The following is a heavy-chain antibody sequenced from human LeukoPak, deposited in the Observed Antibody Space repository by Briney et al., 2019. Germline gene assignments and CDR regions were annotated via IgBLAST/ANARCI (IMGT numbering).Heavy chain of an antibody. CDR3: ARGLTYDDSWYFDL. CDR1: GDPITRGAYC. Sequence: SDTLSLTCALSGDPITRGAYCCSWIRQPPGKGLEWIGYIYHSRSTYYNPSLKGRATISVDRYKTQFALELSSVTAADTAVYYCARGLTYDDSWYFDLWGRGTLVTVSS. D-gene: IGHD3-22*01. V-gene: IGHV4-30-2*01. J-gene: IGHJ2*01. CDR2: IYHSRST.